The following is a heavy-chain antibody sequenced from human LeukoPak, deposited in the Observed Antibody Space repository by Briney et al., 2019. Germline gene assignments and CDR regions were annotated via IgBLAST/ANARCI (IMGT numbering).Heavy chain of an antibody. CDR2: ISGSGGST. D-gene: IGHD1-26*01. V-gene: IGHV3-23*01. CDR3: ANTIVGAFTGYFDY. J-gene: IGHJ4*02. CDR1: GFTFSSYT. Sequence: QSGGSLRLSCAASGFTFSSYTMSWVRQAPGKGLEWVSAISGSGGSTYYADSVKGRFTISRDNSKNTLYLQMNSLRAEDTAVYYCANTIVGAFTGYFDYWGQGTLVTVSS.